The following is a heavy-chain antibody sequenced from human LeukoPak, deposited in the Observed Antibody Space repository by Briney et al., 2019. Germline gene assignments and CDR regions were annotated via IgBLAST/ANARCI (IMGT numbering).Heavy chain of an antibody. V-gene: IGHV3-9*01. CDR3: AKGPPYGLGEPYLAF. CDR2: ISWNSGSI. CDR1: GYTFDDYA. Sequence: GRSLRLSCEASGYTFDDYAMHWVRQAPGKGLEWVSAISWNSGSIGYADSVKGRFTISRDNGKNSLYLQMNSLRTEDTALYYCAKGPPYGLGEPYLAFWGQGTLVSVS. D-gene: IGHD1-14*01. J-gene: IGHJ4*02.